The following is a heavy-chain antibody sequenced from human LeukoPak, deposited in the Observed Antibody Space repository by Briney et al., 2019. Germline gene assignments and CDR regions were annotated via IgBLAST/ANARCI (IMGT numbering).Heavy chain of an antibody. Sequence: SETLSLTCVVSGASFSSSHCNCIRHFPGKGLEWIGCLSSTGKTDYNPSLTSRVTISVDTSKNQVSLKLRSVTAADTAVYYCSEGYFEPFDHWGQGTLVTVSS. CDR2: LSSTGKT. CDR1: GASFSSSH. V-gene: IGHV4-59*01. D-gene: IGHD2/OR15-2a*01. J-gene: IGHJ4*02. CDR3: SEGYFEPFDH.